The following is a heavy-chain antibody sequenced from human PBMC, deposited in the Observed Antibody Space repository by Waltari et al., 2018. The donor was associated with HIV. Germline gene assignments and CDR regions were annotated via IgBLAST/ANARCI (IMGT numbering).Heavy chain of an antibody. Sequence: QVQLQESGPGLVKPSQTLSLTCSVSGGSISSGSYFWSWIRQPAGKGLEWIGRMDTSGSTNKNPSLKRRVTRSGNTSKNQLSLKLRSVNGADTAVYDGARERVTTFGVVIVYEGFDIWGQGTKVIVAS. V-gene: IGHV4-61*02. J-gene: IGHJ3*02. D-gene: IGHD3-3*01. CDR1: GGSISSGSYF. CDR2: MDTSGST. CDR3: ARERVTTFGVVIVYEGFDI.